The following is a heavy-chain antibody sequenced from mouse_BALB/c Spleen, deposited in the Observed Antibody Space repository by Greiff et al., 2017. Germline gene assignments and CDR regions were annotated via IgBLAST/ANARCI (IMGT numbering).Heavy chain of an antibody. V-gene: IGHV5-17*02. CDR3: ARKLRGYYAMYY. J-gene: IGHJ4*01. CDR1: GFTFSSFG. D-gene: IGHD1-1*01. Sequence: EVQLVESGGGLVQPGGSRKLSCAASGFTFSSFGMHWVRQAPEKGLEWVAYISSGSSTIYYADTVKGRFTISRDNPKNTLFLQMTSLRSEDTAMYYCARKLRGYYAMYYWGQGTSVTVSS. CDR2: ISSGSSTI.